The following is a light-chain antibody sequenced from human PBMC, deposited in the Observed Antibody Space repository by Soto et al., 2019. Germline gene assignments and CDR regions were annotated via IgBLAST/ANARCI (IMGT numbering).Light chain of an antibody. CDR2: GAS. J-gene: IGKJ1*01. CDR3: QQHGNSPFT. V-gene: IGKV3-20*01. CDR1: QTVSRSA. Sequence: EIVLTQSPGTLSLSPGERATLSCRASQTVSRSALAWYQQKPGQAPRLLIYGASNRATGIPDRFSGSGSGTDFTLTISRLEPEDFEVYYCQQHGNSPFTFGQGTKVDIK.